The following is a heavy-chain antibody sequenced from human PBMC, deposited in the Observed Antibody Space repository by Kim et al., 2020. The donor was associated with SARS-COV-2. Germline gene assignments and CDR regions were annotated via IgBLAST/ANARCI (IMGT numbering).Heavy chain of an antibody. CDR3: ARDYSSSGGIDY. Sequence: SETLSLTCAVYGGSFSGYYWSWIRQPPGKGLEWIGEINHSGSTNYNPSLKSRVTISVDTSKNQFSLKLSSVTAADTAVYYCARDYSSSGGIDYWGQGTLVTVSS. D-gene: IGHD6-6*01. V-gene: IGHV4-34*01. CDR1: GGSFSGYY. J-gene: IGHJ4*02. CDR2: INHSGST.